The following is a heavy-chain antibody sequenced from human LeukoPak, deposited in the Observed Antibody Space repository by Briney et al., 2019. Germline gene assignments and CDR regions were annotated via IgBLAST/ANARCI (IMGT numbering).Heavy chain of an antibody. Sequence: SETLSLTCAVYGGSFSGYYWSWIRQPPGKGLEWIGEINHSGSTNYNPSLKSRVTISVDTSKNQFSLKLSSVTAADTAVYYCARVVTVTTGADWFDPWGQGTLVTVSS. J-gene: IGHJ5*02. CDR2: INHSGST. V-gene: IGHV4-34*01. CDR3: ARVVTVTTGADWFDP. D-gene: IGHD4-11*01. CDR1: GGSFSGYY.